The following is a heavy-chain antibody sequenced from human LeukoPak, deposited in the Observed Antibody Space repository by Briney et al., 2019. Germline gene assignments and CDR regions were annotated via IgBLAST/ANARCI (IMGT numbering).Heavy chain of an antibody. J-gene: IGHJ5*02. D-gene: IGHD6-13*01. CDR1: GGSISSGGYY. V-gene: IGHV4-31*03. CDR2: IYYSGST. CDR3: ARGGIAAAGDWFDP. Sequence: PSQTLSVTCTVSGGSISSGGYYWSWIRQHPGKGLEWMGYIYYSGSTYYNPSLKSRVTISVDTSKNQFSLKLSSVTAADTAVYYCARGGIAAAGDWFDPWGQGTLVTVSS.